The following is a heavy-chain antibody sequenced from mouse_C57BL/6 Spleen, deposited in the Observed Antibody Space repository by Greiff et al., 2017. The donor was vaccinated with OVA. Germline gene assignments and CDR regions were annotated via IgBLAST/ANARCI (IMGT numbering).Heavy chain of an antibody. CDR3: ASNWDAAY. CDR2: ISSGSSTI. D-gene: IGHD4-1*01. CDR1: GFTFSDYG. V-gene: IGHV5-17*01. Sequence: VQLQQSGGGLVKPGGSLKLSCAASGFTFSDYGMHWVRQAPEKGLEWVAYISSGSSTIYYADTVTGRFTISRDNAKNTLFLQMTSLRSEDTAMYYCASNWDAAYWGQGTLVTVSA. J-gene: IGHJ3*01.